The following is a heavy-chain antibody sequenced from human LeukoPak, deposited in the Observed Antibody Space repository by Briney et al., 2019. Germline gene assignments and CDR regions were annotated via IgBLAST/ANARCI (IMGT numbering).Heavy chain of an antibody. CDR3: AKTSGIFWSGYYSADHFDY. D-gene: IGHD3-3*01. V-gene: IGHV3-30*02. CDR1: GSTFSSYG. CDR2: IRYDGSNK. Sequence: PGGSLRLSCAASGSTFSSYGMHWVRQAPGKGLEWVAFIRYDGSNKYYADSVKGRFTISRDNSKNTLYLQMNSLRAEDTAVYYCAKTSGIFWSGYYSADHFDYWGQGTLVTVSS. J-gene: IGHJ4*02.